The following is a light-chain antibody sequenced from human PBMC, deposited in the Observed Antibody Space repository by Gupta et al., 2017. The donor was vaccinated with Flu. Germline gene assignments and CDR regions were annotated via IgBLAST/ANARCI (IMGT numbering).Light chain of an antibody. CDR1: QNINNW. CDR2: KAS. V-gene: IGKV1-5*03. CDR3: QHENSYPYT. Sequence: PSTLSASVGDRVTINCRASQNINNWLAWYQQKPGKAPRLLIYKASRLGSGVPSRFSGSGSGTEFTLTINNLQPDDFATFYCQHENSYPYTFGQGTKLDIK. J-gene: IGKJ2*01.